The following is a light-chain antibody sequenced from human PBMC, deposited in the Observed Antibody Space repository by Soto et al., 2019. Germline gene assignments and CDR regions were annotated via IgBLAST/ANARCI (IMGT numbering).Light chain of an antibody. CDR2: NNN. J-gene: IGLJ1*01. CDR3: AAWDGSLSGRFV. Sequence: QSVLTQSPSVSGAPRQSVNISWSGNNSNIGSNAVHWYQQLPGKAPKLLIYNNNHRPAGVPDRFSGSKSGTSASLAISGLRSEDEADYCWAAWDGSLSGRFVFGTGTQLTVL. V-gene: IGLV1-47*02. CDR1: NSNIGSNA.